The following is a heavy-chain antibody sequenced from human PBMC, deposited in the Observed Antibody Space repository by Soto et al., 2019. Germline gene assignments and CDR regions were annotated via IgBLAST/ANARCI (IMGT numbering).Heavy chain of an antibody. CDR3: ARDPGVDYGDYLYGY. CDR2: ISSSSSTI. V-gene: IGHV3-48*01. J-gene: IGHJ4*02. D-gene: IGHD4-17*01. CDR1: GFTFSSYS. Sequence: GGSLRLSCAASGFTFSSYSMNWVRQAPGKGLEWVSYISSSSSTIYYADSVKGRFTISRDNAKNSLYLQMNSLRAEDTAVYYCARDPGVDYGDYLYGYWGQGTLVTVSS.